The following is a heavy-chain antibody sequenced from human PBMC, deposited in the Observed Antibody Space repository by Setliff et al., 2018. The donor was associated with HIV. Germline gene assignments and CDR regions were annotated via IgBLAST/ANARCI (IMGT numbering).Heavy chain of an antibody. CDR1: GFTFGDYA. J-gene: IGHJ5*02. V-gene: IGHV3-49*04. D-gene: IGHD2-2*01. CDR2: IRSKGYGGTI. CDR3: ARGTHIVVVPAAGNWFDP. Sequence: QPGGSLRLSCTTSGFTFGDYAMSWVRQAPGKGLEWVGFIRSKGYGGTIEYAASVKGRFTISRDNAKNSLYLQMNSLRAEDTAVYYCARGTHIVVVPAAGNWFDPWGQGTLVTVSS.